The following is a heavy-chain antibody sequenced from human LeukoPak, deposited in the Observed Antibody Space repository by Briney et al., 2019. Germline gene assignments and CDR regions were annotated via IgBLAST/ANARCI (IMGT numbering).Heavy chain of an antibody. CDR1: GFTFSSYA. D-gene: IGHD6-19*01. V-gene: IGHV3-23*01. J-gene: IGHJ5*02. Sequence: GGSLRLSCAASGFTFSSYAMSWVRQAPGKGLEWVSASSGSGGSTYYADSVKGRFTISRDNSKNTLYLQMNSLRAEDTAVYYCAKPIAVAGSNWFDPWGQGTLVTVSS. CDR3: AKPIAVAGSNWFDP. CDR2: SSGSGGST.